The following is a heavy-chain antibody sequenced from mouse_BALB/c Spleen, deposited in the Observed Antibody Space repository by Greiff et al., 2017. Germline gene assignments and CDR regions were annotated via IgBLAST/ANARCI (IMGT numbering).Heavy chain of an antibody. CDR1: GFNIKDYY. J-gene: IGHJ3*01. D-gene: IGHD3-2*01. Sequence: VHVKQSGAELVRPGALVKLSCKASGFNIKDYYMHWVKQRPEQGLEWIGWIDPENGNTIYDPKFQGKASITADTSSNTAYLQLSSLTSEDTAVYDCAPRQLGPAWFAYWGQGTRVTVSA. CDR2: IDPENGNT. CDR3: APRQLGPAWFAY. V-gene: IGHV14-1*02.